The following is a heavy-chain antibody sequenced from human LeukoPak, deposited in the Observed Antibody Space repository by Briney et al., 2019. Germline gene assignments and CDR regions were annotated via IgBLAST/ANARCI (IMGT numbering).Heavy chain of an antibody. J-gene: IGHJ6*03. V-gene: IGHV4-34*01. D-gene: IGHD3-3*01. Sequence: PSETLSLTCAVYGGSFSGYHWSWIRQPPGKGLEWIGEINHSGSTNYNPSLKSRVTISVDTSKNQFSLKLSSVTAADTAVYYCARGLYDFWSGSLYYYYYYYMDVWGKGTTVTVSS. CDR2: INHSGST. CDR3: ARGLYDFWSGSLYYYYYYYMDV. CDR1: GGSFSGYH.